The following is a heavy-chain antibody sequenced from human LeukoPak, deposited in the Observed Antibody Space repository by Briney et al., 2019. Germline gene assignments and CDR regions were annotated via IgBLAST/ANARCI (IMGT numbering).Heavy chain of an antibody. V-gene: IGHV1-18*01. CDR3: ARELRFLEWLLPHHDAFDI. J-gene: IGHJ3*02. CDR2: ISAYNGNT. Sequence: ASVKVSCKASGYTFTSYGISWVRQAPGQGLEWMGWISAYNGNTNYAQKLQGRVTMTTDTSTSTAYMELRSLRSDDTAVYYCARELRFLEWLLPHHDAFDIWGQGTMVTVSS. D-gene: IGHD3-3*01. CDR1: GYTFTSYG.